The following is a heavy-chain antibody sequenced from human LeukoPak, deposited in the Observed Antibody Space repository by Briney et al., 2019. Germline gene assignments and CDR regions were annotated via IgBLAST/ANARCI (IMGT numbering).Heavy chain of an antibody. D-gene: IGHD4-23*01. CDR3: YGGNAEH. V-gene: IGHV3-74*03. CDR1: GFTFSSYW. CDR2: INTDGSST. Sequence: GGSLRLSCAAPGFTFSSYWMHWVRQAPGKGLMWVSGINTDGSSTMYADSVKGRFTISRDNAKNTLYLQMNSLRGEDTAVYHCYGGNAEHWGQGPLVTVSS. J-gene: IGHJ1*01.